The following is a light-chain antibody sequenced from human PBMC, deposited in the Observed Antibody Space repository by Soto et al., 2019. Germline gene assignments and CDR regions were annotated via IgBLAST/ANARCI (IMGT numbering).Light chain of an antibody. CDR2: GVS. V-gene: IGKV3-20*01. CDR1: QSVSSSY. Sequence: ESVLTQSPGTLSLSPGERATLSCRASQSVSSSYLAWYQQKPGQAPRLLIYGVSSRATGIPDRFSGSGSGTDFTLTISRLEPEDFAVYYWQQYGSSPRTFGQGTKVDIK. J-gene: IGKJ1*01. CDR3: QQYGSSPRT.